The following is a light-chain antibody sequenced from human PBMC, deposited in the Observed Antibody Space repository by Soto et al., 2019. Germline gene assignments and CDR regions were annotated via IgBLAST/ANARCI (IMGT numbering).Light chain of an antibody. CDR3: QQYENLPT. CDR1: QNINNY. Sequence: DIPMTQSPSSLSAPVGDRFTITCQASQNINNYLNWYQQKPGRAPKLLIYDASNLEAGVPSRFRGSGSGTDFTFTISRLQPEDIATYYCQQYENLPTFGQGTRLEIK. J-gene: IGKJ5*01. CDR2: DAS. V-gene: IGKV1-33*01.